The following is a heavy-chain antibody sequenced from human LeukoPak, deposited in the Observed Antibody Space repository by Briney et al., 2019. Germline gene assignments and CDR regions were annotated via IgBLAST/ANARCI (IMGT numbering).Heavy chain of an antibody. Sequence: GASVKVSCKASGYTFTGYYMHWVRQAPGQGLEWMGWSNPISGGTNYAQKFQGRVTMTRDTPISTAYMELTRLRYDDTAVYFCATLRRDTAATWGQGTLVTVSS. D-gene: IGHD5-18*01. CDR2: SNPISGGT. J-gene: IGHJ5*02. CDR3: ATLRRDTAAT. V-gene: IGHV1-2*02. CDR1: GYTFTGYY.